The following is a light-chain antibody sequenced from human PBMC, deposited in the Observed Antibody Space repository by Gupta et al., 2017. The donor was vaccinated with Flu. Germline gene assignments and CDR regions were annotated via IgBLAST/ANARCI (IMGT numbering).Light chain of an antibody. Sequence: PTPLSVSPGYRAPLSCWASQSVSSNFAWYQHKPGHTPRLLIYGASTRATGIPVRFSGSGSGTDFTLTISSLQSEDFAVYYCQQDNIWPRTFGHGTTVDV. CDR2: GAS. J-gene: IGKJ3*01. CDR3: QQDNIWPRT. CDR1: QSVSSN. V-gene: IGKV3-15*01.